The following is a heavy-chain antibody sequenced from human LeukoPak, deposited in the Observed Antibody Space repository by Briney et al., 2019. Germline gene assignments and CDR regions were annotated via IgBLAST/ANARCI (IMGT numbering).Heavy chain of an antibody. CDR2: IWYDGSNK. J-gene: IGHJ4*02. Sequence: PGGSLRLSCAASGFTFSSYGMHWVRQAPGQGLEWVAFIWYDGSNKYYADSVKGRFTISRDNSKNTLYLQMNSLRAEDTAVYYCAKSRTDRTEVARKTTYYYFDYWGQGTLVTVSS. CDR1: GFTFSSYG. V-gene: IGHV3-30*02. D-gene: IGHD1-14*01. CDR3: AKSRTDRTEVARKTTYYYFDY.